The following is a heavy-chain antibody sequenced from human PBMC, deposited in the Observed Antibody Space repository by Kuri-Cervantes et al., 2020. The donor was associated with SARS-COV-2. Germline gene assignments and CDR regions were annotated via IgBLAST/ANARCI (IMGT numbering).Heavy chain of an antibody. Sequence: LRLSCAVSGYSISSGGYSWSWIRQPPGKGLEWIGSIYQAGSTFYNPFLKSRVSISLDRSKNQYSLNLSSVTAADTAVYYCVAAILGVDTGYFQHWGQGTLVTVSS. CDR2: IYQAGST. J-gene: IGHJ1*01. CDR1: GYSISSGGYS. CDR3: VAAILGVDTGYFQH. V-gene: IGHV4-30-2*01. D-gene: IGHD3-3*01.